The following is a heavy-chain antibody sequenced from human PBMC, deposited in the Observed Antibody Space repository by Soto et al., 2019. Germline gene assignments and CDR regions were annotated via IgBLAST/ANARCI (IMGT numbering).Heavy chain of an antibody. D-gene: IGHD1-26*01. J-gene: IGHJ4*02. Sequence: ASVKVSCKASGYTFTNFAISWVRQAPGQGLEWMGWISTNNGNTNYAQQLQGRVTMTTDTSTSTAYMELRSLRSDNTAVYYCVRPMGATGIFDYWGQGTLVTVSS. CDR2: ISTNNGNT. V-gene: IGHV1-18*01. CDR1: GYTFTNFA. CDR3: VRPMGATGIFDY.